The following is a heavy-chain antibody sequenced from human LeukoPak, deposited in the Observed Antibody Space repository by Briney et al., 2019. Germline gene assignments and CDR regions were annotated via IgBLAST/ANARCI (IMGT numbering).Heavy chain of an antibody. D-gene: IGHD3-3*01. Sequence: GGSLRLSCEGSAFIFSGHWMNWVRQTPGKGLEWVASIKEDGSERQYVDSVKGRFSISRNNTKGSLFLQLNSLRAEDTAVYYCARERISFGWSGYRHDYFDYWGQGTLVTVSS. CDR2: IKEDGSER. V-gene: IGHV3-7*03. CDR3: ARERISFGWSGYRHDYFDY. J-gene: IGHJ4*02. CDR1: AFIFSGHW.